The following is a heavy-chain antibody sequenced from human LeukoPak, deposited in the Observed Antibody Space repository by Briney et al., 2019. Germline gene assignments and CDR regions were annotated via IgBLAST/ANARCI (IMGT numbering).Heavy chain of an antibody. V-gene: IGHV4-34*01. J-gene: IGHJ4*02. Sequence: PSETLSLTCAVYGGSFSGYYWSWIRQPPGKGLEWIGEINHSGSTNYNPSLKSRVTISVDTSKNQFSLKLSSATAADTAVYYCARGSYGSGSYYKSHDYWGQGTLVTVSS. CDR3: ARGSYGSGSYYKSHDY. CDR1: GGSFSGYY. CDR2: INHSGST. D-gene: IGHD3-10*01.